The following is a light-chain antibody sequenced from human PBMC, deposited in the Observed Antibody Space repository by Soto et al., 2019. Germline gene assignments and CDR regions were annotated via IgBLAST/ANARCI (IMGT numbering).Light chain of an antibody. CDR2: DAS. Sequence: EIVLTQSPATLSLSPGERATLSCRASQSVSSYLAWYQQKPGQAPRLLIYDASNRATGIPARFSGSGSGTDFTLTIISVEPEDVAVYYCQQRSNWPPLTFGGGTKVEIK. J-gene: IGKJ4*01. CDR3: QQRSNWPPLT. V-gene: IGKV3-11*01. CDR1: QSVSSY.